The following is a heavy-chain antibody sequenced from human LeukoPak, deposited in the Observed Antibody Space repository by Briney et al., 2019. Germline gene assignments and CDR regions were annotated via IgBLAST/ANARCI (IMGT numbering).Heavy chain of an antibody. CDR1: VYTFTSYG. V-gene: IGHV1-18*01. CDR2: ISAYNCNT. D-gene: IGHD3-10*01. Sequence: ASVKVSCKASVYTFTSYGISWVRQAPGQGLEWMGWISAYNCNTNYAQKLQGRVTMTTDTSTSTAYVELRSLRSDDTAVYYGARAPRLLWFGEFPPNFDYWGQGTLVTVSS. J-gene: IGHJ4*02. CDR3: ARAPRLLWFGEFPPNFDY.